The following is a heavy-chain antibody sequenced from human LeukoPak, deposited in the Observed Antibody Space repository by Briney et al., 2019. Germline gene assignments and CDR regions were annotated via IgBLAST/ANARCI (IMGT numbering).Heavy chain of an antibody. J-gene: IGHJ4*02. CDR3: TTEFGSGYYFDC. Sequence: GGSLRLSCAASGFTFSSYEMNWVRQAPGKGLEWVGRIKSKSNGGTTDYTAPVKGRFTISRDDSKNTLYLQLNSLETEDTAVYYCTTEFGSGYYFDCWGQGTLVTVSS. CDR1: GFTFSSYE. D-gene: IGHD6-19*01. V-gene: IGHV3-15*01. CDR2: IKSKSNGGTT.